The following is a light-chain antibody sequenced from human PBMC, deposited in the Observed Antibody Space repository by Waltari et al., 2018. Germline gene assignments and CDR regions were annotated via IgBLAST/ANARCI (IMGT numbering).Light chain of an antibody. V-gene: IGLV2-14*01. J-gene: IGLJ3*02. Sequence: QSALTQPASVSGSPGQSITISCTGTNSDVGAYNYVSWYQQYPGKVPKLMVYEVSHRPSGVSSRVSGSKSGNTASLTISGLQAEDEAEYYCCSHAGDDSFWVFGGGTKVTVL. CDR1: NSDVGAYNY. CDR2: EVS. CDR3: CSHAGDDSFWV.